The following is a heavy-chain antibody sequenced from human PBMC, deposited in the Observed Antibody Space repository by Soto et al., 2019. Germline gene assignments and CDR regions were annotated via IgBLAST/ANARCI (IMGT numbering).Heavy chain of an antibody. V-gene: IGHV3-21*01. CDR1: GFTFSSYT. D-gene: IGHD4-17*01. CDR3: ARTGYGERAFDY. Sequence: LRLSCAASGFTFSSYTMNWVRQAPGKGLEWVSSISSSSGYIYYADSMKGRLTISRDNAKNSLYVQMNSLRAEDTAVYYCARTGYGERAFDYWGQGTLVTVS. J-gene: IGHJ4*02. CDR2: ISSSSGYI.